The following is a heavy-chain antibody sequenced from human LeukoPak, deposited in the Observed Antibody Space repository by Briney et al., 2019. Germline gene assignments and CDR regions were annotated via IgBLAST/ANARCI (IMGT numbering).Heavy chain of an antibody. V-gene: IGHV1-8*01. D-gene: IGHD2-2*01. J-gene: IGHJ4*02. CDR3: AGGISRPQGNYFDF. Sequence: ASVEVSCKASGYTFTSYDINWVRQATGQGLEWMGWMNPNSANTHYAQKFQGRVTMTRNTSISAAYMELSSLRSEDTAVYYCAGGISRPQGNYFDFWGQGTLVSVSS. CDR1: GYTFTSYD. CDR2: MNPNSANT.